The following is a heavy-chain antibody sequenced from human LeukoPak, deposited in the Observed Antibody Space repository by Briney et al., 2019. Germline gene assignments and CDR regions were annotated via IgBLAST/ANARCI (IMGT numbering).Heavy chain of an antibody. CDR1: GFTFSSYA. V-gene: IGHV3-23*01. J-gene: IGHJ3*02. Sequence: GGSLRLSCAASGFTFSSYAMNWVRQAPGKGLEWVSAITGSGGRTYYADSVKGRFTISRDNSKNTLYLQMNSLRAEDTAVYYCAKDREGYCSGGSYYAFDIWGQGTMVTVSS. CDR3: AKDREGYCSGGSYYAFDI. D-gene: IGHD2-15*01. CDR2: ITGSGGRT.